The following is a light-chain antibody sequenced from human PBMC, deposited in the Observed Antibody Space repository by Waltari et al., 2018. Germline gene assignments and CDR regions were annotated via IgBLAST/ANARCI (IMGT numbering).Light chain of an antibody. CDR2: NVT. V-gene: IGLV2-14*03. Sequence: QSALTQPASMSGSPGPSLTISCSGSTSHIGGYNYFLWYQQHPGKAPKLMIFNVTNRPSGISSRFSGSKSGNTASLTISGLQAEDEADYYCSSYTTTSTWVFGGGTKVTVL. J-gene: IGLJ3*02. CDR3: SSYTTTSTWV. CDR1: TSHIGGYNY.